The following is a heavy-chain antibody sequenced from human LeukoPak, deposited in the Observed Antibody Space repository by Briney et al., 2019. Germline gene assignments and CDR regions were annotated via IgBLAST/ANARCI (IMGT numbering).Heavy chain of an antibody. V-gene: IGHV3-21*01. CDR1: GFTFSSYS. D-gene: IGHD1/OR15-1a*01. CDR2: ISSSSSYI. Sequence: GGSLRLSCAASGFTFSSYSMNWVRQAPGKGLEWVSSISSSSSYICYADSVKGRFTISKDNAKNSLYLQMNSLRAEDTAVYYCARDAPWAGTNAFDIWGQGTMVTVSS. J-gene: IGHJ3*02. CDR3: ARDAPWAGTNAFDI.